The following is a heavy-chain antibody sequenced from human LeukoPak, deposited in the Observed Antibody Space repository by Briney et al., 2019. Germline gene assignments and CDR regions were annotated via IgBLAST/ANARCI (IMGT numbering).Heavy chain of an antibody. CDR2: IIPIFGTA. CDR3: ARASPHFWSGYYHFDY. CDR1: GGTFSSYA. D-gene: IGHD3-3*02. Sequence: SVKVSCKASGGTFSSYAISWVRQAPGQGLEWMGGIIPIFGTANYAQKFQGRVTITADESTNTAYMELSSLRSEDTAVYYCARASPHFWSGYYHFDYWGQGTLVTVSS. J-gene: IGHJ4*02. V-gene: IGHV1-69*13.